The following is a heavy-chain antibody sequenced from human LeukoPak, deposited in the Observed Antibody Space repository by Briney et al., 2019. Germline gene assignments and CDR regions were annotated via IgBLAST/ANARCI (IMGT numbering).Heavy chain of an antibody. CDR2: IHGSGLKT. Sequence: GGSLRLSCTASGFTFRNYGMTWVRQAPGKGPQWISLIHGSGLKTNYVESVKGRFTISRDNSRNTLYLQMNSLTVEDMALYYCARDNAPAGGFLDSWGQGTLVTVSS. V-gene: IGHV3-23*01. CDR3: ARDNAPAGGFLDS. J-gene: IGHJ4*02. D-gene: IGHD3-16*01. CDR1: GFTFRNYG.